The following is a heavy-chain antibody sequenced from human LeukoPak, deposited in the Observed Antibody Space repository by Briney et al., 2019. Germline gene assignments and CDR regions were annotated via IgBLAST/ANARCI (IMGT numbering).Heavy chain of an antibody. CDR2: MNPNSGNT. Sequence: ASVKVSCKASGYIFTSYDIYWVRQATGQGLEWMGWMNPNSGNTGYAQKFQGRVTMTRNTSISTAYMELSSLKSEDTAVYHCARGFRRAPVTSPGYWGQGTLVTVSS. CDR3: ARGFRRAPVTSPGY. CDR1: GYIFTSYD. J-gene: IGHJ4*02. D-gene: IGHD4-17*01. V-gene: IGHV1-8*01.